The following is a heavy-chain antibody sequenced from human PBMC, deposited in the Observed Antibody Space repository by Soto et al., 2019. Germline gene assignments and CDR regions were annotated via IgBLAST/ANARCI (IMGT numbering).Heavy chain of an antibody. CDR2: IIPIFGTA. J-gene: IGHJ5*02. Sequence: ASVKVSRTASGGTFSSYAISWVRQAPGQGLEWMGGIIPIFGTANYAQKFQGRVTITADESTSTAYMELSSLRSEDTAVYYCAREVHSSSWNWFDPWGQGTLVTVS. D-gene: IGHD6-6*01. V-gene: IGHV1-69*01. CDR3: AREVHSSSWNWFDP. CDR1: GGTFSSYA.